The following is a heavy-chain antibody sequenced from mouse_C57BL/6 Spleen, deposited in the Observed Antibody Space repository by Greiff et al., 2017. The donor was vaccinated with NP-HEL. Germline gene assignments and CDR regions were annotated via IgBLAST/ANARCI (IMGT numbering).Heavy chain of an antibody. D-gene: IGHD1-1*01. J-gene: IGHJ2*01. CDR1: GYTFTSYG. V-gene: IGHV1-81*01. Sequence: VQLQQSGAELARPGASVKLSCKASGYTFTSYGISWVKQRTGQGLEWIGEIYPRSGNTYYNEKFKGKATLTADKSSSTAYMELRSLTSEDSAVYFCARAGWDYYGSSNDYWGQGTTLTVSS. CDR2: IYPRSGNT. CDR3: ARAGWDYYGSSNDY.